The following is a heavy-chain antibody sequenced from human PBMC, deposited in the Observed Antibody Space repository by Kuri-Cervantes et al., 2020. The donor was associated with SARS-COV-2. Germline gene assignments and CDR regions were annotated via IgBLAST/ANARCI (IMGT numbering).Heavy chain of an antibody. CDR3: AREGIQLWEGIYYYYYGMDV. Sequence: GGSLRLSCAASGFTFSSYGMHGVRQAPGKGLEWVAVIWYDGSNKYYADSVKGRYTISRDNSKNTLYLQMNSLRAEDTAVYYCAREGIQLWEGIYYYYYGMDVWGQGTTVTVSS. CDR1: GFTFSSYG. V-gene: IGHV3-33*08. D-gene: IGHD5-18*01. CDR2: IWYDGSNK. J-gene: IGHJ6*02.